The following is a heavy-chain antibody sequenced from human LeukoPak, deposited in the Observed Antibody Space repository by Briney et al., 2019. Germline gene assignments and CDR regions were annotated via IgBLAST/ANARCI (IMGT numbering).Heavy chain of an antibody. D-gene: IGHD6-19*01. Sequence: SETLSLTCTVSGGSISSYYWSWIRQPPGKGLEWIGYIYYSGSTNYNPSLKSRVTISVDTSKNQFSLKLSSVTAADTAVYYCAREDAVSSDDAFDLWGQGTMVTVS. J-gene: IGHJ3*01. CDR2: IYYSGST. CDR1: GGSISSYY. V-gene: IGHV4-59*01. CDR3: AREDAVSSDDAFDL.